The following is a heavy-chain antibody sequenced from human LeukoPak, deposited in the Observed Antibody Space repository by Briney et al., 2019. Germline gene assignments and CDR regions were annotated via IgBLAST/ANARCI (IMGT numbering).Heavy chain of an antibody. V-gene: IGHV3-53*01. D-gene: IGHD4-17*01. CDR1: GFTVSSNY. CDR2: IYIGGST. J-gene: IGHJ4*02. Sequence: PGGSLRLSCAASGFTVSSNYMSWVRQAPGKGLEWVSVIYIGGSTYYADSVKGRFTISRDNSKNTLYLQMNSLRAEDTAVYYCAREDFGDYGDHGLDYWGQGTLVTVSS. CDR3: AREDFGDYGDHGLDY.